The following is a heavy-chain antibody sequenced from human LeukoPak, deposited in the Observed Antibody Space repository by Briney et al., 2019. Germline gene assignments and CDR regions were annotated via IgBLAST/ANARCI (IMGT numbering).Heavy chain of an antibody. CDR3: ARHHAGDDLDY. J-gene: IGHJ4*02. CDR2: IYYSGST. Sequence: PSETLSLTCTVSGGSISSSSYFRGWIRQPPGKGLEWVGSIYYSGSTYYNPSLKSRVTISVDTSKNQFSLKLSSVIAADTAVYYCARHHAGDDLDYWGQGTLVTVSS. V-gene: IGHV4-39*01. CDR1: GGSISSSSYF. D-gene: IGHD7-27*01.